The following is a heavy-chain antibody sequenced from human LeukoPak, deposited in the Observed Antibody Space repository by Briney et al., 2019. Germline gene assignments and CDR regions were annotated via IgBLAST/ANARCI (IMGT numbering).Heavy chain of an antibody. CDR1: GFTVSTNY. CDR2: IYSGGST. CDR3: ARGRGTYYFDY. Sequence: PGGSLRLSCAASGFTVSTNYMRWVRQAPGKGLEWVSVIYSGGSTYYADSVKGRFTISRDNSKNTLYLQMNSLRAEDTAVYYCARGRGTYYFDYWGQGTLVTVSS. D-gene: IGHD3-10*01. V-gene: IGHV3-53*01. J-gene: IGHJ4*02.